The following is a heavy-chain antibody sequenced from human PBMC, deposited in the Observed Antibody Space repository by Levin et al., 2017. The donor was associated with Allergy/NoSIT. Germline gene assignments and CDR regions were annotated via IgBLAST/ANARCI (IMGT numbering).Heavy chain of an antibody. Sequence: ASVKVSCKASGYSFIGYYIQWVRQAPGQGLEWMGRINPNTGDTYIAQKFEGRVTMTRDTSISTAYMELSRLTSDDAAVYCCTGLFPGTTVSGSGFDPWGQGTLVTVSS. CDR3: TGLFPGTTVSGSGFDP. CDR2: INPNTGDT. D-gene: IGHD1-1*01. CDR1: GYSFIGYY. V-gene: IGHV1-2*06. J-gene: IGHJ5*02.